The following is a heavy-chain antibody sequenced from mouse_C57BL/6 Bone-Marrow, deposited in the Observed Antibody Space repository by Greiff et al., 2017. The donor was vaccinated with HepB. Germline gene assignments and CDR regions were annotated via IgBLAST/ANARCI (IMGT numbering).Heavy chain of an antibody. CDR2: IDPSDSYT. CDR3: ARTGSGPYFDY. CDR1: GYTFTSYW. D-gene: IGHD4-1*01. J-gene: IGHJ2*01. Sequence: QPPGAELVMPGASVKLSCKASGYTFTSYWMHWVKQRPGQGLEWIGEIDPSDSYTNYNQKFKGKSTLTVDKSSSTAYMQLSSLTSEDSAVYYCARTGSGPYFDYWGQGTTLTVSS. V-gene: IGHV1-69*01.